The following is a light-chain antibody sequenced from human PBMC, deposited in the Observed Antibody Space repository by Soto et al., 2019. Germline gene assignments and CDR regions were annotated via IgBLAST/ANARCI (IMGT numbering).Light chain of an antibody. CDR2: EVS. J-gene: IGLJ1*01. CDR1: SSDVGGYNY. V-gene: IGLV2-14*01. Sequence: QSALTQPASVSASPGQSITISCTGTSSDVGGYNYVSWYQQHPGKAPKLMIYEVSNRPSGVSNRFSGSKSGNTASLTISGLQAEDAADYYCSSYTSSNTLVFGTGTKLTVL. CDR3: SSYTSSNTLV.